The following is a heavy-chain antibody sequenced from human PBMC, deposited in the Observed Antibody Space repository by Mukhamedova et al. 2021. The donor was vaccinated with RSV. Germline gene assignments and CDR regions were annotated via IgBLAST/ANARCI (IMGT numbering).Heavy chain of an antibody. CDR2: MNPNSGNT. CDR3: ARGMVVTAPRPMDV. Sequence: RQATGQGLEWMGWMNPNSGNTGYAQKFQGRVTMTRNTSISTAYMELSSLRSEDTAVYYCARGMVVTAPRPMDVWGQGTTVTVSS. V-gene: IGHV1-8*01. D-gene: IGHD2-21*02. J-gene: IGHJ6*02.